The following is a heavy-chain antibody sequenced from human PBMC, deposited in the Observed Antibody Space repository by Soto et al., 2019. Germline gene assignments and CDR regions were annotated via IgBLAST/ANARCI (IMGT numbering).Heavy chain of an antibody. CDR1: GGSISNYY. J-gene: IGHJ4*02. D-gene: IGHD3-3*01. CDR2: IYYSGST. Sequence: PSETLSLTCTVSGGSISNYYWSWIRQPPGKGLEWIGYIYYSGSTNYNPSLKSRVTISVDTSKNQFSLKLSSVTAADTAVYYCARVPPRFLELDYWGQGTLVTVS. CDR3: ARVPPRFLELDY. V-gene: IGHV4-59*01.